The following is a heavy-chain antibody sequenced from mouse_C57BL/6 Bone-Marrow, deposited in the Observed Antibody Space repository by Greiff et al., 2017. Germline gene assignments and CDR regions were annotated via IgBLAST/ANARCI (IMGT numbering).Heavy chain of an antibody. V-gene: IGHV2-2*01. CDR3: ARKPRGYFDV. Sequence: VQLQQSGPGLVQPSQCLSITCTVSGFSLTSYGVYWVRQSPGKGLEWLGVIWSGGSTDYNAALISRLSISKDNSKSQVLFKMSSLQAEDTAIYYFARKPRGYFDVWGTGTTVTVSS. J-gene: IGHJ1*03. D-gene: IGHD6-1*01. CDR1: GFSLTSYG. CDR2: IWSGGST.